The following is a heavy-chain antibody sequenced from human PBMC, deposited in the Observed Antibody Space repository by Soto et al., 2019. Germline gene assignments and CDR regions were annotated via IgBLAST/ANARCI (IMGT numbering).Heavy chain of an antibody. Sequence: GGSLRLSCAASGFTFSDYWMSWVRQAPGKGPEWVANIKFDGSEKQYVDSVKGRFSISRDNSRNSLFLQMNSLRAGDTAVYYCVKDGGYCSSATCYSPRNHYFDSWGQGTLVTVSS. CDR3: VKDGGYCSSATCYSPRNHYFDS. V-gene: IGHV3-7*03. CDR2: IKFDGSEK. CDR1: GFTFSDYW. J-gene: IGHJ4*02. D-gene: IGHD2-2*01.